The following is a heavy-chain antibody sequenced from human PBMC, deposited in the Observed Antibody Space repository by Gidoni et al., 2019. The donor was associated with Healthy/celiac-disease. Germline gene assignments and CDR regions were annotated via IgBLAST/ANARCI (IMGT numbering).Heavy chain of an antibody. CDR1: GGSLSGYY. J-gene: IGHJ3*02. V-gene: IGHV4-34*01. CDR3: ARGRKYCGGACYGFDI. Sequence: QVQLQKWGAGLLMRAETLSATCAVEGGSLSGYYWSWIRQPPGKGLEWIGEINQSGSTNDNPSLKSRVTMSVDTSKNQFSLKLSSVPSAGTAVYYCARGRKYCGGACYGFDIWGQGTMVTVSS. CDR2: INQSGST. D-gene: IGHD2-21*02.